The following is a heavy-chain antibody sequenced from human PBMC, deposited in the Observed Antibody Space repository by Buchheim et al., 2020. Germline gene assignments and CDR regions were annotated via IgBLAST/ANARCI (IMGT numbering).Heavy chain of an antibody. D-gene: IGHD6-25*01. V-gene: IGHV3-23*04. J-gene: IGHJ4*02. CDR1: GVTFSNAW. Sequence: EVRLVESGGGFVKPGGSLRLSCAGSGVTFSNAWMSWVRQTPRKGLEWASAISGSGGSTYYADSVKGRFTISRDNSKNTLYLQMNSLRAEDTAVYYCAKDRGYLAYWGQGTL. CDR3: AKDRGYLAY. CDR2: ISGSGGST.